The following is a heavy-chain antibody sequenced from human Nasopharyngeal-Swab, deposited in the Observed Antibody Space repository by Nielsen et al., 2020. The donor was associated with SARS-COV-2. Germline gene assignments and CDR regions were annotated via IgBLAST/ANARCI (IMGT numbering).Heavy chain of an antibody. D-gene: IGHD6-19*01. Sequence: ASVKVSCKASGYTFTSYDINWVRQATGQGLEWMGWMNPNSGNTGYAQKFQGRVTMTRNTSISTAYMELSSLRSEDTAVYYCARGWGIAVNSWFDPWGQGTLVTFSS. V-gene: IGHV1-8*01. J-gene: IGHJ5*02. CDR2: MNPNSGNT. CDR1: GYTFTSYD. CDR3: ARGWGIAVNSWFDP.